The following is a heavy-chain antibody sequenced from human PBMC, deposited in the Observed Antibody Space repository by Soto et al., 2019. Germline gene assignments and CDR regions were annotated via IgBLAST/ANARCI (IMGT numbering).Heavy chain of an antibody. CDR3: ARSDCSSTSCRRGIWFDH. CDR2: IYYSGST. V-gene: IGHV4-39*01. CDR1: GGSISSSSYY. D-gene: IGHD2-2*01. J-gene: IGHJ5*02. Sequence: LSLTCTVSGGSISSSSYYWGWIRQPPGKGLEWIGSIYYSGSTYYNPSLKSRVTISVDTSKNQFSLKLSSVTAADTAVYYCARSDCSSTSCRRGIWFDHWGQGTLVTVSS.